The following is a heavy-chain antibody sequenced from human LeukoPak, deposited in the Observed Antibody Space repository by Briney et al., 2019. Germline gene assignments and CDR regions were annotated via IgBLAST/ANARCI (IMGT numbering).Heavy chain of an antibody. CDR1: GFSVSSFG. J-gene: IGHJ4*02. CDR3: AQGFSSGWYPY. D-gene: IGHD6-19*01. Sequence: GGSLRLSCAASGFSVSSFGMSWVRQAPGQGLDSTSAISLNGETTWYADSVKGRFTISRDNSKNTLYLQLTSLRAEDTAVYYCAQGFSSGWYPYWGQGSLVSVSS. V-gene: IGHV3-23*01. CDR2: ISLNGETT.